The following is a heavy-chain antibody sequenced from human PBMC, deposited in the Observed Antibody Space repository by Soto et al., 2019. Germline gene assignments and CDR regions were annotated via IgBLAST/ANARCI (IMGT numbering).Heavy chain of an antibody. CDR2: ISSSSSTI. CDR1: GFTFSSYS. J-gene: IGHJ4*02. D-gene: IGHD2-2*01. V-gene: IGHV3-48*02. Sequence: GGSLRLSCAASGFTFSSYSMNWVRQAPGKGLEWVSYISSSSSTIYYADSVKGRFTISRDNAKNSLYLQMNSLRDEDTAVYYCAREYCSSTSCSNDYWGQGTLVTVSS. CDR3: AREYCSSTSCSNDY.